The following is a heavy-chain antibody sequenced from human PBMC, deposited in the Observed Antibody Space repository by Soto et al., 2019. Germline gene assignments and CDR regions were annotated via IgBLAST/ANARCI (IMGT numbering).Heavy chain of an antibody. CDR3: ARDPYGYFYGMDV. CDR2: IWYDGSKT. J-gene: IGHJ6*02. Sequence: QVQLVESGGGVVQPGRSLRLSCTPSGFSFSSYGMHWARQAPGKGLEWVAVIWYDGSKTYYADSVKGRFTISRDNPNNTLYLQMNSLRAEDTAVYYCARDPYGYFYGMDVWGQGTTVTVSS. D-gene: IGHD2-2*03. V-gene: IGHV3-33*01. CDR1: GFSFSSYG.